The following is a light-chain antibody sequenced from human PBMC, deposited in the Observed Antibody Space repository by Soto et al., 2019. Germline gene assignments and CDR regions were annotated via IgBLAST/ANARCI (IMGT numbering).Light chain of an antibody. CDR3: QQRSNWPWT. J-gene: IGKJ1*01. CDR1: PSVNSY. Sequence: EIVLTQSPATLSLSPGERATLSCRASPSVNSYLAWYQQKAGQAPRLLIYDASNRATGIPARFSGSGSGTDFTLTISSLEPEDFAVYYCQQRSNWPWTVGQGTKVEIK. V-gene: IGKV3-11*01. CDR2: DAS.